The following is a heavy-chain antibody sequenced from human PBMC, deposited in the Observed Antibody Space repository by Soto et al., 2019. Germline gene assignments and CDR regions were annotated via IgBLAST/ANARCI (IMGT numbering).Heavy chain of an antibody. V-gene: IGHV1-2*04. CDR1: GYSFTDYH. CDR3: ARGDSTDCSNGVCSFFYNHDMDV. D-gene: IGHD2-8*01. CDR2: INPKSGGT. Sequence: ASVKVSCKASGYSFTDYHIHWVRQAPGQGLEWLGRINPKSGGTSTTQKFQGWVTMTTDTSISTSSMELTRLTSDDTAIYYCARGDSTDCSNGVCSFFYNHDMDVWGQGTTVTVSS. J-gene: IGHJ6*02.